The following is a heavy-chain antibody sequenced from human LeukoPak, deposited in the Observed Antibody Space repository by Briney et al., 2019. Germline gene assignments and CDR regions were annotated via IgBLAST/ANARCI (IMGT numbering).Heavy chain of an antibody. CDR2: IYYSGST. Sequence: SETLSLTCTVSGGSISSSSYYWGWIRQPPGKGLEWIGSIYYSGSTYYNPSLKSRVTISVDTSKNQFSLKLSSVTAADTAVYYCARHSITMVRGVPYYFDYWGQGTLVTVSS. J-gene: IGHJ4*02. CDR3: ARHSITMVRGVPYYFDY. V-gene: IGHV4-39*01. D-gene: IGHD3-10*01. CDR1: GGSISSSSYY.